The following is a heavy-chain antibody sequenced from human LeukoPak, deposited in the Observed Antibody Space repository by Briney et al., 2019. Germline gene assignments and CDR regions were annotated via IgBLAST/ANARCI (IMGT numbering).Heavy chain of an antibody. J-gene: IGHJ1*01. CDR2: INPDGRDT. V-gene: IGHV3-7*01. CDR3: TSWGDTTAEYFQR. Sequence: GGSLRLSCVVSGYTFNRCWMNWVRQAPGKGLEWVAHINPDGRDTYYVDSVKGRFTISRDNAQNSMYLQMNSLRVEDTAVYYCTSWGDTTAEYFQRWGQGTLVTVSS. D-gene: IGHD2-21*02. CDR1: GYTFNRCW.